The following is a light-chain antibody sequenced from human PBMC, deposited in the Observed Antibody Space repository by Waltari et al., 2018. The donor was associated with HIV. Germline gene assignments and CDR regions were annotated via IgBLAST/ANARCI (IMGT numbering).Light chain of an antibody. CDR2: GNN. V-gene: IGLV1-40*01. J-gene: IGLJ3*02. Sequence: QSVLTQPPSVSGAPGQRLTIPCTGRSSNIGAGYDVPWYQQLPGTAPKLLIYGNNNPPSGVPDRFSGSKSATSASLAITGLQAEDEADYYCQSYDSSLSGWVFGGGTKLTVL. CDR1: SSNIGAGYD. CDR3: QSYDSSLSGWV.